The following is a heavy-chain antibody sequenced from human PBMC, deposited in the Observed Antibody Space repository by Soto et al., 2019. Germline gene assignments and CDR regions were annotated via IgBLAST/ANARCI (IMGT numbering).Heavy chain of an antibody. Sequence: SETLSLTCTVSGGSISSGDYYWSWIRQPPGKGLEWIGYIYYSGSTYYNPSLKSRVTISVDTSKNQFSLKLSSVTAADTAVYYCARGLSSVVTPLFYWGQGTIVTVYS. V-gene: IGHV4-30-4*01. D-gene: IGHD2-21*02. CDR2: IYYSGST. J-gene: IGHJ4*02. CDR1: GGSISSGDYY. CDR3: ARGLSSVVTPLFY.